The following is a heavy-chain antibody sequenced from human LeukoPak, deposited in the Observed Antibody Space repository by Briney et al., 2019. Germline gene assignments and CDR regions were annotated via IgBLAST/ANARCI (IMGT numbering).Heavy chain of an antibody. CDR1: GFTFSNYS. D-gene: IGHD5-24*01. Sequence: GGSLRLSCAASGFTFSNYSMNWVRHPPGKGVGWVSRINNDGGGTIYADSVRGRFTISRDNAKNTLSLQMNSLGAEDTAVYYCARGGYNHAFDIWGQGTVVTVSS. CDR2: INNDGGGT. J-gene: IGHJ3*02. V-gene: IGHV3-74*01. CDR3: ARGGYNHAFDI.